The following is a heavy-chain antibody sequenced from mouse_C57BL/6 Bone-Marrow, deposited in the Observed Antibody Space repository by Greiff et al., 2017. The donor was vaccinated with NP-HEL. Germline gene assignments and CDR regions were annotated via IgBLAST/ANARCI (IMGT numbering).Heavy chain of an antibody. CDR1: GFTFSDYY. V-gene: IGHV5-16*01. Sequence: EVQLVESEGGLVQPGSSMKLSCTASGFTFSDYYMAWVRQVPEKGLEWVANINYDGSSTYYLDSLKSRFIISRDNAKNILYLQMSSLKSEDTATYYCAVLSDYYAMDYWGQGTSVTVSS. CDR2: INYDGSST. D-gene: IGHD1-1*02. CDR3: AVLSDYYAMDY. J-gene: IGHJ4*01.